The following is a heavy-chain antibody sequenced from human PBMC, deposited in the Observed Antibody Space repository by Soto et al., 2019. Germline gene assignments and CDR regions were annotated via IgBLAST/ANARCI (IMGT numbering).Heavy chain of an antibody. CDR2: INHSGST. CDR3: ERLIGYCSGGRCFT. V-gene: IGHV4-34*01. J-gene: IGHJ5*02. D-gene: IGHD2-15*01. Sequence: PSETLSLTCAVYGGSFSGYYRSWIRQPPGKGLEWIGEINHSGSTNYNPSLKSRVTISVDTSKNQFSLKLSSVTAADTAVYYCERLIGYCSGGRCFTWGQGTLVTVSS. CDR1: GGSFSGYY.